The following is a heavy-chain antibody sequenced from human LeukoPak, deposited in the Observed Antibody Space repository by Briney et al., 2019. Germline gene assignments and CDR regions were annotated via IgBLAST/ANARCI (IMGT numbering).Heavy chain of an antibody. Sequence: GGSLRLSCAASGFTFSSYAMSWVRQAPGKGLEWVSAISANGRSAYYIDSVKGRFTISRDNSKNTLYLQMNSLRADDMAVYYCAKKAEAYGDSVSQHWGQGTLVTVSS. CDR2: ISANGRSA. CDR3: AKKAEAYGDSVSQH. CDR1: GFTFSSYA. V-gene: IGHV3-23*01. D-gene: IGHD4-17*01. J-gene: IGHJ1*01.